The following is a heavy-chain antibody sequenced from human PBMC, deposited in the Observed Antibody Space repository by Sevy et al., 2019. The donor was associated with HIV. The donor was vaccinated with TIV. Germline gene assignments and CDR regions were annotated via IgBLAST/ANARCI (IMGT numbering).Heavy chain of an antibody. Sequence: GGSLRLSCAASGFSFSSYGMHWVRQSPGKGLQWVAVISNDGTNKYYSDSVKGRFTISRDNSKNTLYLQMKSLSAEDTALYYCAKQADTYYYDSSGYENWGQGTLVTVSS. D-gene: IGHD3-22*01. CDR3: AKQADTYYYDSSGYEN. V-gene: IGHV3-30*18. CDR1: GFSFSSYG. J-gene: IGHJ4*02. CDR2: ISNDGTNK.